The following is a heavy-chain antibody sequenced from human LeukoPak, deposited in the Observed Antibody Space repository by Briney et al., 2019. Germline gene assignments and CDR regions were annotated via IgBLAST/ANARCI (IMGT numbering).Heavy chain of an antibody. D-gene: IGHD3-3*01. CDR1: GGSISSSSYY. J-gene: IGHJ4*02. CDR2: IYYSGST. Sequence: PSETLSLTCTVSGGSISSSSYYWGWIRQPPGKGLEWIGSIYYSGSTYYNPSLKSRVTISVDTSKNQFSLKLSSVTAADTAVYYCARETSKGFLGDWGQGTLVTVSS. CDR3: ARETSKGFLGD. V-gene: IGHV4-39*07.